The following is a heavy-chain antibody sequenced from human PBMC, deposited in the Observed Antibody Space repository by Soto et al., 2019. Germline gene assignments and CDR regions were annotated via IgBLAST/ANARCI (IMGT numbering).Heavy chain of an antibody. J-gene: IGHJ4*02. CDR3: ARFSKDARWLQFYFDY. D-gene: IGHD5-12*01. CDR2: IKQDGSEK. V-gene: IGHV3-7*01. Sequence: EVQLVESGGGLVQPGGSLRLSCAASGFTFGSYWMSWVRKAPGKGLEWVANIKQDGSEKYYVDSVKGRFTISRDNAKNSLYLQMNSLRAEDTAVYYCARFSKDARWLQFYFDYWGQGTLVTVSS. CDR1: GFTFGSYW.